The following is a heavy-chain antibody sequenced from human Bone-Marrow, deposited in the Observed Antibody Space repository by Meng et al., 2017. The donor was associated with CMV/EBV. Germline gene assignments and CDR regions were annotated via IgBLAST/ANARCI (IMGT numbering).Heavy chain of an antibody. D-gene: IGHD7-27*01. CDR3: AKDRGWGSYYFDY. CDR2: IWYDGSNK. J-gene: IGHJ4*02. V-gene: IGHV3-33*06. Sequence: GESLKISCAASGFTFSSYAMHWVRQAPGKGLEWVAVIWYDGSNKYYADSVKGRFTISRDNSKNTLYLQMNSLRAEDTAVYYCAKDRGWGSYYFDYWGQGTLVTVSS. CDR1: GFTFSSYA.